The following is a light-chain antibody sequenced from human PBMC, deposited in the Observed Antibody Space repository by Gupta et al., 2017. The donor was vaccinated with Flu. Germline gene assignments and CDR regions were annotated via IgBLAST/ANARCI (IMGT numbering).Light chain of an antibody. V-gene: IGKV3-11*01. CDR1: QGVSSY. J-gene: IGKJ5*01. CDR2: DAS. CDR3: QQRSNWPPN. Sequence: PATLSLSPGERATLSCRASQGVSSYLAWYQQKPGQAPRLLIYDASNRATGIPARFSGSGSGTDFTLTISSLEPEDFAVYYCQQRSNWPPNFGQGTRLEIK.